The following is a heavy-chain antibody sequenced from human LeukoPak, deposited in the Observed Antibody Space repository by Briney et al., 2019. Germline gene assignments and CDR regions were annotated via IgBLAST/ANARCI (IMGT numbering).Heavy chain of an antibody. CDR3: ARGDPTNYYYGMVV. CDR2: INHSGST. V-gene: IGHV4-34*01. Sequence: SETLSLTCVVYGGSLSGYYWSWIRQPPGKGLEWIGEINHSGSTNYSPSLKSRVTISLDTSKNQFSLKLSSVTAADTAVYYCARGDPTNYYYGMVVWGQRTTATVSS. J-gene: IGHJ6*02. CDR1: GGSLSGYY. D-gene: IGHD3-10*01.